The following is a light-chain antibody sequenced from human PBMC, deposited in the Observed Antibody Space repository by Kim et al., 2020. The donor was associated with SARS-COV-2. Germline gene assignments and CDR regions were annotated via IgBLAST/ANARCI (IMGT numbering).Light chain of an antibody. J-gene: IGKJ5*01. V-gene: IGKV3-15*01. CDR1: QSITVD. CDR3: QQYHIWPAT. Sequence: EVEMTQSPATLSVSPGERANFSCRASQSITVDLAWYQQRPGQPPRLLFCGAFNRATGFPARFSGSGSGRDFTLTIDSLQAEDFGIYYCQQYHIWPATFGPGTRLEIK. CDR2: GAF.